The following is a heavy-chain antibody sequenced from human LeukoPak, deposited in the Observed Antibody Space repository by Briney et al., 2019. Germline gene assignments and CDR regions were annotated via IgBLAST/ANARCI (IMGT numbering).Heavy chain of an antibody. CDR3: ARVVIVGATIGFDY. D-gene: IGHD1-26*01. CDR1: GYTFTGYY. Sequence: ATVKVSCKASGYTFTGYYMHWVRQAPGQGLAWMGWINPNSGGTNYAQKFQGRVTMTRDTSISTAYMELSRLRSDDTAAYYCARVVIVGATIGFDYWGQGTLVTVSS. CDR2: INPNSGGT. V-gene: IGHV1-2*02. J-gene: IGHJ4*02.